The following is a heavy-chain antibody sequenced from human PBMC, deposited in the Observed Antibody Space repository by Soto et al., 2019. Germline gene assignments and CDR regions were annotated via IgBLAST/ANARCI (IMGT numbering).Heavy chain of an antibody. J-gene: IGHJ4*02. D-gene: IGHD3-22*01. CDR2: ISYSGST. Sequence: TLSLTCTVSGGSISRGVYYWSWIRQHPGKGLEWIGYISYSGSTYYNPSLKSRVTISDDTSKNQFSLKLSSVTAADTAVYYCASYDSSGYYWVYWGQGTLVTVSS. CDR1: GGSISRGVYY. V-gene: IGHV4-31*03. CDR3: ASYDSSGYYWVY.